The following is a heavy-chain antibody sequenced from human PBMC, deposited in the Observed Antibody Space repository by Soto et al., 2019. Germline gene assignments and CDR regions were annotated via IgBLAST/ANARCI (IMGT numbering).Heavy chain of an antibody. D-gene: IGHD3-16*01. CDR3: VGGWGWHFDL. Sequence: VQLVESGGGLVQPGGSLRLSCAVSGITFTSYWMSWFRQAPGKGLEWVANIKEDGSEQNYVDSVKGRFTISTDKAKNSLYLQMNSRRDDDTAMYYCVGGWGWHFDLWGRGTLVTVSS. V-gene: IGHV3-7*01. J-gene: IGHJ2*01. CDR1: GITFTSYW. CDR2: IKEDGSEQ.